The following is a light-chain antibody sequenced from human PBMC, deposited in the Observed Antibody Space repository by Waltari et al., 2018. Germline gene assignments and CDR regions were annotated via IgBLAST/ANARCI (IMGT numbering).Light chain of an antibody. CDR1: QRISSY. V-gene: IGKV1-39*01. J-gene: IGKJ2*01. Sequence: DIQLTQSPDSVYAFVGDRVTITCRASQRISSYLNWYQQKPWKAAKLMIYAASSLQSGVPSRFSGSGSGTDFTLTISSLPPEDFATYYCQQSYSTASTFGQGTKLEIK. CDR3: QQSYSTAST. CDR2: AAS.